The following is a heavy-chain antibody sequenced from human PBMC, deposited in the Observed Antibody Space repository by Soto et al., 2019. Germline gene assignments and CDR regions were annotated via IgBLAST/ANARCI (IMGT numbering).Heavy chain of an antibody. CDR2: IIPIFGTA. V-gene: IGHV1-69*06. D-gene: IGHD6-25*01. Sequence: SVKVSCKASGGTFSSDAISWVREAPGQGLEWMGGIIPIFGTANYAQKFQGRVTITADKSTSTAYMELSSLRSEDTAVYYCASGQRSENTMDVWGQGTTVTVSS. CDR1: GGTFSSDA. J-gene: IGHJ6*02. CDR3: ASGQRSENTMDV.